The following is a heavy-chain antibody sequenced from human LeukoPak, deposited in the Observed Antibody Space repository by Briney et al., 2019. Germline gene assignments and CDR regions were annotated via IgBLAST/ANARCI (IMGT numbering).Heavy chain of an antibody. Sequence: GGSLRLSCAASGFTVSSNYMSWVRQAPGKGLEWVSAIYRGGSTYYADSVKGRFTISRDNSKNTLYLQMNSLTAEDTAVYYCARDDYGDQTDYWGQGTLVTVSS. V-gene: IGHV3-66*01. J-gene: IGHJ4*02. CDR3: ARDDYGDQTDY. CDR1: GFTVSSNY. CDR2: IYRGGST. D-gene: IGHD4-17*01.